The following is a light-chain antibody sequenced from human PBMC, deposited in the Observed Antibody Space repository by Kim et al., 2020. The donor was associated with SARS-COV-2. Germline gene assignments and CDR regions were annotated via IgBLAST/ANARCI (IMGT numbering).Light chain of an antibody. CDR1: KLGDKY. CDR2: QDN. CDR3: QAWDSSTGV. Sequence: SYELTQPTSVSVSPGQTASITCSGDKLGDKYACWYQQKPGQSPVLVIYQDNKRPSGIPERFSGSNSGNTATLTISGTQAMDEADYYCQAWDSSTGVFGGGTQLT. V-gene: IGLV3-1*01. J-gene: IGLJ3*02.